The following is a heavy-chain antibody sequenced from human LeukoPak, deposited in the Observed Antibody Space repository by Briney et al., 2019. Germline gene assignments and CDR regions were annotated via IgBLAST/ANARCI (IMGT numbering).Heavy chain of an antibody. CDR1: GVSITSYY. J-gene: IGHJ3*02. CDR3: ARGVVPAARPAFDI. CDR2: IHSSGST. V-gene: IGHV4-4*07. D-gene: IGHD2-2*01. Sequence: SETLSLTCTASGVSITSYYWTWIRQPAGKGLEWIGRIHSSGSTNYNPSLKSRVTMSVDTSKNQFSLKLSSVTAADTAVYYCARGVVPAARPAFDIWGQGTMVTVSS.